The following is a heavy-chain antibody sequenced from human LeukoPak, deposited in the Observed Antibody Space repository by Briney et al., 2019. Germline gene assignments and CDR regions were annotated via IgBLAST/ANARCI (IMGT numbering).Heavy chain of an antibody. CDR3: ARDTSGSYYSHAFDI. Sequence: GGSLRLSCAASGFTFSSYSMNWVRQAPGKGLEWVSSISSSSSYIYHADSVKGRFTISRDNAKNSLYPQMNSLRAEDTAVYYCARDTSGSYYSHAFDIWGQGTMVTVSS. D-gene: IGHD1-26*01. CDR1: GFTFSSYS. CDR2: ISSSSSYI. J-gene: IGHJ3*02. V-gene: IGHV3-21*01.